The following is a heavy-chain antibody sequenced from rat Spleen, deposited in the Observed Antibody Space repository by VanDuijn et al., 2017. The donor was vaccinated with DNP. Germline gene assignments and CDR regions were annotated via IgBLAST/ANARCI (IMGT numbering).Heavy chain of an antibody. CDR3: AKGPNYGGYSNYFNY. CDR1: GFSFNDYW. CDR2: INKDSNTI. J-gene: IGHJ2*01. Sequence: EVKLVESGGGLVQPGRSLKLSCVASGFSFNDYWMGWVRQAPGKGLEWIGQINKDSNTINYTPSLEDKFTISRDNAQNTLFRQMNKLGAEDTATYYCAKGPNYGGYSNYFNYWGQGVMVTVSS. D-gene: IGHD1-11*01. V-gene: IGHV4-2*01.